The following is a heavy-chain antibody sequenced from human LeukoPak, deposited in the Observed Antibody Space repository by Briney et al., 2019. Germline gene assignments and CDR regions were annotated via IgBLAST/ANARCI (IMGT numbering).Heavy chain of an antibody. Sequence: SETLSLTCSVSGGSISSGDYYWSWIRQPPGKGLEWIGYIYYSGSTYNNPSLKSRVTISVDTSKNQFSLRLSSVTAADTAVYYCARLDSSGYYPTYYFDYWGQGTLVTVSS. CDR1: GGSISSGDYY. CDR2: IYYSGST. CDR3: ARLDSSGYYPTYYFDY. D-gene: IGHD3-22*01. V-gene: IGHV4-30-4*01. J-gene: IGHJ4*02.